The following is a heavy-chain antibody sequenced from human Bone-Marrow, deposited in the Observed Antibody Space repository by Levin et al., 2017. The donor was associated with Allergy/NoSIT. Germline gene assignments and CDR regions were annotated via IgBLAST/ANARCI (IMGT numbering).Heavy chain of an antibody. CDR1: GFTFVDHA. CDR2: IRSRDYGGTT. CDR3: SRGLTVYGAKYYFDL. D-gene: IGHD1-14*01. J-gene: IGHJ4*02. V-gene: IGHV3-49*04. Sequence: PGGSLRLSCTTSGFTFVDHAVAWVRQAPGKGLEWLGLIRSRDYGGTTVYAASVRGRFTISRDDSKSIAYLQMNSLETEDTAVYHCSRGLTVYGAKYYFDLWGQGTLVTVSS.